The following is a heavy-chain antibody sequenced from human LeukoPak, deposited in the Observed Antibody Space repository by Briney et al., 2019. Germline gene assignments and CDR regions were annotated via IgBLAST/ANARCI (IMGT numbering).Heavy chain of an antibody. D-gene: IGHD3-10*01. CDR3: ARLVIP. J-gene: IGHJ5*02. CDR1: GGSISSYY. Sequence: PSETLSLTCIVSGGSISSYYWSWIRQPPGKGLEWLGSVSHSGITYYNSSLNSRVTISVDTSKNQFSLKVNSVTAADTAVYYCARLVIPWGQGILVTVSS. V-gene: IGHV4-59*08. CDR2: VSHSGIT.